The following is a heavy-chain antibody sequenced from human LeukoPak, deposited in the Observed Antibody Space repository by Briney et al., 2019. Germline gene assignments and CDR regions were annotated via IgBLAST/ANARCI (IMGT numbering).Heavy chain of an antibody. V-gene: IGHV1-69*04. J-gene: IGHJ4*02. CDR2: IIPILGIA. D-gene: IGHD4-17*01. CDR1: GGTFSSYA. CDR3: ARVGDYGDYSFDY. Sequence: GASVKVSCKASGGTFSSYAISWVRQAPGQGLEWMGRIIPILGIADYAQKFQGRVTITADKSTSTAYMELSSLRSEDTAVYYCARVGDYGDYSFDYWGQGTLVTVSS.